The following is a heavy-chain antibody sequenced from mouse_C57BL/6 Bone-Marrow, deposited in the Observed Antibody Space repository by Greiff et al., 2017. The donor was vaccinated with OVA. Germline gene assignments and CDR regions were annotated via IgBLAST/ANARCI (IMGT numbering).Heavy chain of an antibody. CDR2: INPSNGGT. V-gene: IGHV1-53*01. CDR3: AYGNYLLGSMDY. J-gene: IGHJ4*01. CDR1: GYTFTSYW. Sequence: QVQLQQPGTELVKPGASVKLSCKASGYTFTSYWMHWVKQRPGQGLEWIGNINPSNGGTTYNEKFKSKATLTIDKSSSTAYMQLSSLTSEDSAVYYCAYGNYLLGSMDYWGQGTSVTVSS. D-gene: IGHD2-1*01.